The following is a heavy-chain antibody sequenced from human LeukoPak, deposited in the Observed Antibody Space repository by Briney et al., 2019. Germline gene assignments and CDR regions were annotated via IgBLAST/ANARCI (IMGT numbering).Heavy chain of an antibody. CDR1: GFTFSRYA. Sequence: GGSLRLSCAASGFTFSRYAMSWVRQAPGKGLEWVSLVTASGGSTYYADSAKGRFTISRDNSKNTVHLQMNSLRAEDTAVYYCAKGEDGYSSGWSDYWGQETLVTVSS. V-gene: IGHV3-23*01. D-gene: IGHD6-19*01. J-gene: IGHJ4*02. CDR2: VTASGGST. CDR3: AKGEDGYSSGWSDY.